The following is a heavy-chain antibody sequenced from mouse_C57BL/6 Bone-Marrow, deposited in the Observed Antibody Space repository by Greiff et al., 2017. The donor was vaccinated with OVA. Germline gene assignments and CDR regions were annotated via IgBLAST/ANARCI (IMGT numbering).Heavy chain of an antibody. V-gene: IGHV1-81*01. CDR1: GYTFTSYG. CDR3: ARWAWGYQYYFDY. Sequence: QVQLQQSGAALARPGASVKLSCKASGYTFTSYGISWVKQRTGQGLEWIGEIYPRSGNTYYNEKFKGKATLTADKSSSTAYMELRSLTSEDSAVYFWARWAWGYQYYFDYGGQGTTLTVSS. CDR2: IYPRSGNT. D-gene: IGHD2-14*01. J-gene: IGHJ2*01.